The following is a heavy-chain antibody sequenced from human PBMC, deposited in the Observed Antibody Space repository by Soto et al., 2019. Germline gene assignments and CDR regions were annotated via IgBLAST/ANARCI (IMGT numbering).Heavy chain of an antibody. CDR3: ARLNPSHRSDHFDY. CDR2: LSGNGDDT. Sequence: PGGSLRLSCAASGFTFPTYAMTWVRQAPGKGLEWVSTLSGNGDDTYYADSVKGRSTISRDNSKNTLYLQMNSLRAEDTAVYYCARLNPSHRSDHFDYWGQGTLVTVSS. V-gene: IGHV3-23*01. CDR1: GFTFPTYA. J-gene: IGHJ4*02. D-gene: IGHD3-16*02.